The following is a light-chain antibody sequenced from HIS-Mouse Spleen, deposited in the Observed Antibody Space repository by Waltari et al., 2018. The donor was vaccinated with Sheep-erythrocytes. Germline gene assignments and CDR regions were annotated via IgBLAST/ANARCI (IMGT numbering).Light chain of an antibody. V-gene: IGKV3-20*01. CDR2: GAS. CDR3: QQYGSSRKQTFT. J-gene: IGKJ3*01. Sequence: EIVLTQSPGNLSLSPGERATLSCRASQSVSSSYLALYQQQKPGQAPRLLIYGASSRATGIPDRFSGSGSGTDFTLTISRLEPEDFAVYYCQQYGSSRKQTFTFGPGTKVDIK. CDR1: QSVSSSY.